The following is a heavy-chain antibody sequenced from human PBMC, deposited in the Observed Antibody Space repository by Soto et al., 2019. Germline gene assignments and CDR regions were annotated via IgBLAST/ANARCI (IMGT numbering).Heavy chain of an antibody. J-gene: IGHJ6*02. CDR1: GFTFSSYA. Sequence: QVPLVESGGGVVQPGRSLRLSCAASGFTFSSYAMHWVRQAPGKGLEWVAVISYDGSNKYYADSVKGRFTISRDNSKNTLYLQMNSLRAEDTAVYYCARDKDVALDVWGQGTTVTVSS. CDR2: ISYDGSNK. V-gene: IGHV3-30-3*01. CDR3: ARDKDVALDV.